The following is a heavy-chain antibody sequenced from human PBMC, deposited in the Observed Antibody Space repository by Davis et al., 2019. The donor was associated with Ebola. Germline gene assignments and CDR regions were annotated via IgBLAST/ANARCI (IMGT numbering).Heavy chain of an antibody. D-gene: IGHD2-8*01. V-gene: IGHV3-30-3*01. J-gene: IGHJ6*02. CDR2: ISYDGSNK. CDR3: AKGSGYCTNGVCYPAYYYYGMDV. CDR1: GFTFSSYA. Sequence: GESLKISCAASGFTFSSYAMHWVRQAPGKGLEWVAVISYDGSNKYYADSVKGRFTISRDNSKNTLYLQMNSLRAEDTAVYYCAKGSGYCTNGVCYPAYYYYGMDVWGQGTTVTVSS.